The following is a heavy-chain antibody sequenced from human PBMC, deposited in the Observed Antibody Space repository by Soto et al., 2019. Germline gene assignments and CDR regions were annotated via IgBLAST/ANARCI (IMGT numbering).Heavy chain of an antibody. Sequence: QVQLVQSGAEVKNPGASVKVSCKAAGYSCTRYGIGWARQAPGQGLEWMRWINAYTGNTNYAQNLQGRRTLSTDTSTTTDYMELISLRSNNAAKSDVSFVEVYVTPRPQDVWGQGTTVTVSS. V-gene: IGHV1-18*01. CDR2: INAYTGNT. J-gene: IGHJ6*02. CDR1: GYSCTRYG. CDR3: SFVEVYVTPRPQDV. D-gene: IGHD3-16*01.